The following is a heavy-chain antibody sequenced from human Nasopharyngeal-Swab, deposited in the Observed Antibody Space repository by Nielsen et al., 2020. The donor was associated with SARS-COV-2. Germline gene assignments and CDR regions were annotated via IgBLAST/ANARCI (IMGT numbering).Heavy chain of an antibody. CDR3: ATSPAVAGTVVPPYYYYGTDV. CDR1: GYTLTELS. V-gene: IGHV1-24*01. Sequence: ASVKVSCKVSGYTLTELSMHWVRQAPGKGLEWMGGFDPEDGETIYAQKFQGRVTMTEDTSTDTAYMELSSLRSEDTAVYYCATSPAVAGTVVPPYYYYGTDVWGQGTTVTVSS. D-gene: IGHD6-19*01. CDR2: FDPEDGET. J-gene: IGHJ6*02.